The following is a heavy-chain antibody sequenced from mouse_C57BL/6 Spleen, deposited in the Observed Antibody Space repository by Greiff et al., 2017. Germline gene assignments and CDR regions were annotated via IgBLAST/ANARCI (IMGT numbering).Heavy chain of an antibody. CDR2: IDPEDGDT. J-gene: IGHJ4*01. CDR3: TLYYDYVTSYYAMDY. D-gene: IGHD2-4*01. V-gene: IGHV14-1*01. CDR1: GFNIKDYY. Sequence: EVQLQESGAELVRPGASVKLSCTASGFNIKDYYMHWVKQRPEQGLEWIGRIDPEDGDTEYAPKFQGKATMTADTSSNTAYLQLSSLTSEDTAVYYCTLYYDYVTSYYAMDYWGQGTSVTVSS.